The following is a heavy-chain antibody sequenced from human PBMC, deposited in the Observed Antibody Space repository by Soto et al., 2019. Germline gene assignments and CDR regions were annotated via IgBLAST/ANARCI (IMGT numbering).Heavy chain of an antibody. CDR2: IYYSGST. CDR3: ARHVGGSYYNTLHWFDP. V-gene: IGHV4-39*01. CDR1: GGSISSSSYY. D-gene: IGHD1-26*01. Sequence: SETLSLTCTVSGGSISSSSYYWGWIRQPPGKGLEWIGSIYYSGSTYYNPSLKSRVTISVDTSKNQFSLKLSSVTAADTAVYYCARHVGGSYYNTLHWFDPWGQGTLVTVSS. J-gene: IGHJ5*02.